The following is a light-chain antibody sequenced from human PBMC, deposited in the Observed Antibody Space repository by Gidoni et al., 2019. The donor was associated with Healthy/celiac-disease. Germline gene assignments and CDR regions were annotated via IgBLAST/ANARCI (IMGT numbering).Light chain of an antibody. J-gene: IGLJ2*01. V-gene: IGLV3-19*01. CDR3: NSRDSSGNHWV. Sequence: SSELTQDPAVSVALGQTVRITCQGDSLRSSYASWYQQKPGQAPVLVIYGKNNRPSGIPDRFSGSSSGNTASLTITGAQAEDEADYYCNSRDSSGNHWVFGGGTKLTV. CDR2: GKN. CDR1: SLRSSY.